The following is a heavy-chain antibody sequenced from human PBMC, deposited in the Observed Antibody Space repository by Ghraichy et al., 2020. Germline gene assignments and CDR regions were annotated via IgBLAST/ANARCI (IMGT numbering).Heavy chain of an antibody. V-gene: IGHV1-69*13. CDR3: GKNPVQYYYGSGSPHYYYYGMDV. J-gene: IGHJ6*02. CDR1: GGTFSSYA. CDR2: IIPIFGTA. D-gene: IGHD3-10*01. Sequence: SVKVSCKASGGTFSSYAISWVRQAPGQGLEWMGGIIPIFGTANYAQKFQGRVTITADESTSTAYMELSSLRSEDTAVYYCGKNPVQYYYGSGSPHYYYYGMDVWGQGTTVTVSS.